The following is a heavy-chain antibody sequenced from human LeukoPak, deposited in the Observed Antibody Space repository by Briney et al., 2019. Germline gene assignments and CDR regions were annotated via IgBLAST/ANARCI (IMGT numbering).Heavy chain of an antibody. D-gene: IGHD3-16*01. CDR3: AREPYDYVWRSLRWFDP. CDR1: GGSISSYY. V-gene: IGHV4-59*01. J-gene: IGHJ5*02. CDR2: IYYSGST. Sequence: SETLSPTCTVSGGSISSYYWSWIRQPPGKGLEWIGYIYYSGSTSYNPSLKSRVTISVDTSKNQFSLKLSSVTAADTAVYYCAREPYDYVWRSLRWFDPWGQGTLVTVSS.